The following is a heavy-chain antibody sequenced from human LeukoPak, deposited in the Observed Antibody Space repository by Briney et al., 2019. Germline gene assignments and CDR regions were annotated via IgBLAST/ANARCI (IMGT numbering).Heavy chain of an antibody. V-gene: IGHV3-11*04. J-gene: IGHJ3*02. D-gene: IGHD3-10*02. Sequence: GGSLRLSCVASGFTFSDYYMTWIRQAPGKGLEWVSYISSSGNTTYYADSVKGRFTISRDNAKNSLYLQMNSLRAEDTAVYYCARRSDYYGRRATFDIWGQGTMVTVSS. CDR1: GFTFSDYY. CDR3: ARRSDYYGRRATFDI. CDR2: ISSSGNTT.